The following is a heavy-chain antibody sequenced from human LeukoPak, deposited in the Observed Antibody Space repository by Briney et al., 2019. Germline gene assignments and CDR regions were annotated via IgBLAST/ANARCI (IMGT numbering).Heavy chain of an antibody. J-gene: IGHJ5*02. V-gene: IGHV3-23*01. D-gene: IGHD3-10*01. CDR2: ISGSGGST. CDR3: ANAVLLWFRELASWFDP. CDR1: GFTFSSYA. Sequence: GGSLRLSCAASGFTFSSYAMSWVRQAPGKGLEWVSAISGSGGSTYYADSVKGRFTISRDNSKNTLYLQMNSLRAEDTAVYYCANAVLLWFRELASWFDPWGQGTLVTVSS.